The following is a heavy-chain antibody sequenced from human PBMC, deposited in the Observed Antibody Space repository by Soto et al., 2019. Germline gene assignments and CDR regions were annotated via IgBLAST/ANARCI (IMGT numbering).Heavy chain of an antibody. J-gene: IGHJ4*02. D-gene: IGHD6-19*01. CDR3: AKEEGIEVDGIDY. CDR2: MSSSGSIL. V-gene: IGHV3-48*01. Sequence: PGGSLRLSCTASGFAFSSYSLNWVRQAPGKGLEWVSFMSSSGSILYYADSVKGRFTMSRDNAKNSLYLQMNSLRAEDTAVYYCAKEEGIEVDGIDYWGQGTLVTVSS. CDR1: GFAFSSYS.